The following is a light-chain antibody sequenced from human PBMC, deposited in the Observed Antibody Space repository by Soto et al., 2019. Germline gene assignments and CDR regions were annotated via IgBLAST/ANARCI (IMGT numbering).Light chain of an antibody. CDR2: AAS. CDR3: QQTYSALLLT. Sequence: DIQMTQSPSSLSASVGDRVTITCRASHTIGTYLNWYQHKSGKAPKLLICAASGLHGGAPSGVSGGGSGTDFTLTISSLQPEDFATYYCQQTYSALLLTFGGGTKVDIK. CDR1: HTIGTY. V-gene: IGKV1-39*01. J-gene: IGKJ4*01.